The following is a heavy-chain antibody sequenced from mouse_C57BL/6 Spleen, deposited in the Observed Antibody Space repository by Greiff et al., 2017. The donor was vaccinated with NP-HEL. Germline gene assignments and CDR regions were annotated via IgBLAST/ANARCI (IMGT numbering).Heavy chain of an antibody. D-gene: IGHD2-3*01. CDR2: IWSGGST. CDR3: ARNYDGYFDY. J-gene: IGHJ2*01. Sequence: VQLQQSGPGLVQPSQSLSITCTVSGFSLTSYGVHWVRQSPGKGLEWLGVIWSGGSTDYNAAFISRLSISKDNSKSQVFFKMNSLQADDTAIYYCARNYDGYFDYWGQGTTLTVSS. CDR1: GFSLTSYG. V-gene: IGHV2-2*01.